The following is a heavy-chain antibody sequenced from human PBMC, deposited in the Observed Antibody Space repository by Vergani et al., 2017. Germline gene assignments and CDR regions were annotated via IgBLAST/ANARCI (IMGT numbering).Heavy chain of an antibody. CDR1: GFTFNHYA. Sequence: EVQLLESGGDLVQPGGSLRLSCAASGFTFNHYAMNWVCQPPGKGLEWVSGISGSGGSTYYAGSVKGRFTISRDSSKKTLYLQRNSLSAGDTAVYYCAKANPRDSGYDYLYYYHAMDVWGQGTTVTVSS. V-gene: IGHV3-23*01. J-gene: IGHJ6*02. D-gene: IGHD5-12*01. CDR2: ISGSGGST. CDR3: AKANPRDSGYDYLYYYHAMDV.